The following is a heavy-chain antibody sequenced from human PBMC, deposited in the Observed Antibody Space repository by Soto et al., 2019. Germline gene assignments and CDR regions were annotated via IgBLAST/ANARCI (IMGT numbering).Heavy chain of an antibody. J-gene: IGHJ3*02. CDR1: GGSISSYD. Sequence: SETLSLTCTVSGGSISSYDWRWIRQPPGKGLEWIGYIYYSVSTNYNPSLKSRVTISVDTSKNQFSLKLSSVTAADTAVYYCARYNWGAMGAFDIWGQGTMVS. CDR3: ARYNWGAMGAFDI. D-gene: IGHD1-1*01. CDR2: IYYSVST. V-gene: IGHV4-59*01.